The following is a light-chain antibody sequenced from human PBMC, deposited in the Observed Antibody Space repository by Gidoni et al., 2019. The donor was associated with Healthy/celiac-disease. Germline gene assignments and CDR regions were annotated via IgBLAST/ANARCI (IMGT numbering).Light chain of an antibody. CDR2: KAS. CDR3: QQYNSYSLT. J-gene: IGKJ4*01. CDR1: QSISRC. Sequence: DIQMTQSPSTLSASVGDRVTITCRASQSISRCLAWYQQKPGRAPKLLIYKASSLESGVPSRFSGSGSGTEFTLTISSLQPDDFSTYSCQQYNSYSLTFGGGTKVEIK. V-gene: IGKV1-5*03.